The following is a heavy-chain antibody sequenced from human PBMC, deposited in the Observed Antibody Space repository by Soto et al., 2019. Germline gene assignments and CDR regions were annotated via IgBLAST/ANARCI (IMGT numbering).Heavy chain of an antibody. D-gene: IGHD2-2*01. V-gene: IGHV3-23*01. CDR3: AKHLPSKQNQRLWADAFHI. CDR2: VTGRASST. Sequence: EVRLLESGGGLVQPGGSLRLSCAASGFTFPNYAMSWVRQAPGKGLEWVSVVTGRASSTYYADSVEGRFTISRDNSRNTLFLKMNSLGAEDTAVYYCAKHLPSKQNQRLWADAFHIWGRGTNLTVSS. CDR1: GFTFPNYA. J-gene: IGHJ3*02.